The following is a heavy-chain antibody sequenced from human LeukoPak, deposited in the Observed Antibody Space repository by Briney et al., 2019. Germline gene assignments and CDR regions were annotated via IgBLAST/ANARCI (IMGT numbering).Heavy chain of an antibody. CDR2: IPNDGSKT. Sequence: GGSLRLSCAASGFSFSSYAMHWVRQAPGKGLEWVAAIPNDGSKTYYADSVKGRFTISRDNSKNALYLQMNSLRAEDTAVYYCANERGYNYGYSFDYWGQGTLVTVSS. V-gene: IGHV3-30-3*02. CDR3: ANERGYNYGYSFDY. D-gene: IGHD5-18*01. CDR1: GFSFSSYA. J-gene: IGHJ4*02.